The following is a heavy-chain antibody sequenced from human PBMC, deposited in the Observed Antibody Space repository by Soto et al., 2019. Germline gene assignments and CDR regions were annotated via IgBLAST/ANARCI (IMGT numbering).Heavy chain of an antibody. CDR3: ARADIVVGLYMRI. CDR1: GLTYSTAW. V-gene: IGHV3-74*01. CDR2: INRDGCVT. D-gene: IGHD2-2*01. Sequence: PGGSLRLSCEVSGLTYSTAWMHWVRQAPGKGLVWVSSINRDGCVTNYADSVKGRFTISRDSAEKTLYLQINSLRADDTGVYYCARADIVVGLYMRIWGQGTTVTVSS. J-gene: IGHJ6*02.